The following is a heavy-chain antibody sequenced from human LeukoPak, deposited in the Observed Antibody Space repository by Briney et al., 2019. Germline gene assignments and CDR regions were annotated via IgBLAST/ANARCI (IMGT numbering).Heavy chain of an antibody. CDR2: IRYDGSNK. CDR3: AKDRHGDYYYYMDV. D-gene: IGHD4-17*01. V-gene: IGHV3-30*02. Sequence: QTGGSLRLSCAASGFTFSSYGMHWVRQAPGKGLEWVAFIRYDGSNKYYADSVKGRFTISRDNSKNTLYLQMNSLRAEDTAVYYCAKDRHGDYYYYMDVWGKGTTVTISS. J-gene: IGHJ6*03. CDR1: GFTFSSYG.